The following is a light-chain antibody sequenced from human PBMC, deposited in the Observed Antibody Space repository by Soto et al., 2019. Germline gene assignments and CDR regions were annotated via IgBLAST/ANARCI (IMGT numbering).Light chain of an antibody. Sequence: DFQMTQSPSTLSASVGDRVTITCRASQTINSWLAWYQQQSGKAPKLLIYKASSLESGVPSRFSGSGSGTEFTLTISSLQPDDSATYYCQQYYGPWTFGQGTKVEVK. J-gene: IGKJ1*01. CDR1: QTINSW. CDR2: KAS. V-gene: IGKV1-5*03. CDR3: QQYYGPWT.